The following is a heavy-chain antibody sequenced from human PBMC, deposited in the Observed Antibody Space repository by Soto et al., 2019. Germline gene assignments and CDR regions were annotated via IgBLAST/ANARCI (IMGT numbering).Heavy chain of an antibody. J-gene: IGHJ4*02. V-gene: IGHV1-8*01. CDR3: ARGRPNGIFAPPQHDY. CDR2: MNPNSGNT. D-gene: IGHD3-3*01. Sequence: ASVKVSCKASGYTFTSYDINWVRQATGQGLEWMGWMNPNSGNTGYAQKFQGRVTMTRNTSISTAYMELSSLRSEDTAVYYCARGRPNGIFAPPQHDYWGQGTLVTVSS. CDR1: GYTFTSYD.